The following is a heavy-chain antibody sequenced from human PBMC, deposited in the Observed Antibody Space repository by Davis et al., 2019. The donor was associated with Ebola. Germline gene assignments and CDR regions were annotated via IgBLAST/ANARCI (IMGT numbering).Heavy chain of an antibody. Sequence: PSETLSLTCTVSGGSISRDFWSWIRQTPGQGLEWIGHISYSGSTDHNPSLKSRVTISLDTSKNQFSLNLYSVTAADTAVYYCARDLRYDSSGYDYYFYMDVWGKGTTVTVSS. D-gene: IGHD3-22*01. CDR3: ARDLRYDSSGYDYYFYMDV. CDR2: ISYSGST. CDR1: GGSISRDF. J-gene: IGHJ6*03. V-gene: IGHV4-59*12.